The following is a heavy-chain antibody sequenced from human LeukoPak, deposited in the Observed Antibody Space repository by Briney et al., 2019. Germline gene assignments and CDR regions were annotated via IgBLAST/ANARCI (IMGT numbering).Heavy chain of an antibody. D-gene: IGHD3-10*01. CDR3: VRGYYYGSGSYLGFDY. CDR1: GYTFTSYA. CDR2: INAGNGNT. Sequence: ASVKVSCKASGYTFTSYAMHWVRQAPGQRLEWMGWINAGNGNTKYSQKFQGRVTITRDTSASTAYMELSSLRSEDTAVYYCVRGYYYGSGSYLGFDYWGQGTLVTVSS. J-gene: IGHJ4*02. V-gene: IGHV1-3*01.